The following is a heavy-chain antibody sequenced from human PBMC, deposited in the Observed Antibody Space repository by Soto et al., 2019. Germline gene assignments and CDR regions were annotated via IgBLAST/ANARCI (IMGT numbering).Heavy chain of an antibody. CDR1: GGSISSSNW. CDR3: AGVCAGWLLERPRYFDY. Sequence: QVQLQESGPGLVKPSGTLSLTCAVSGGSISSSNWWSWVRQPPGKGLEWIGEIYHSGSTNYNPSLKSRVTISVDKSKNQFSLNLSSVSAADTAVYYCAGVCAGWLLERPRYFDYWCQRNLVTVAS. CDR2: IYHSGST. D-gene: IGHD3-22*01. J-gene: IGHJ4*02. V-gene: IGHV4-4*02.